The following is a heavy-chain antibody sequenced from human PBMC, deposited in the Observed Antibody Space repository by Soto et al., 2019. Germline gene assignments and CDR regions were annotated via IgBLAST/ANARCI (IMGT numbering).Heavy chain of an antibody. CDR1: GFTFCSFW. CDR3: ASGFSSTSFVAPNNWFDP. J-gene: IGHJ5*02. V-gene: IGHV3-7*01. CDR2: IKQDGSEK. D-gene: IGHD2-2*01. Sequence: PGGSLRLSCAAPGFTFCSFWMSCVRQAPGKGLEWVANIKQDGSEKYYVDSVKGRSTISRDNAKNSLYLQMNSLRAEDTAVYYCASGFSSTSFVAPNNWFDPWGQGTLVTVSS.